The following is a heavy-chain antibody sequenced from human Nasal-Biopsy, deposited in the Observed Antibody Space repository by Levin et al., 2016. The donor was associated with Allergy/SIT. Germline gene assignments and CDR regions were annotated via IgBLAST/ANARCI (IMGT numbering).Heavy chain of an antibody. CDR1: GGSFSTYG. CDR3: ARTLDRSWHNHFDY. J-gene: IGHJ4*02. D-gene: IGHD1/OR15-1a*01. CDR2: IIPIYGTP. Sequence: SVKVSCKVSGGSFSTYGINWVRQAPGQGLEWMGGIIPIYGTPKYAQKFQDRVTITADESTSTAYMELSSLRSEDTALYYCARTLDRSWHNHFDYWGQGTLVTVFS. V-gene: IGHV1-69*13.